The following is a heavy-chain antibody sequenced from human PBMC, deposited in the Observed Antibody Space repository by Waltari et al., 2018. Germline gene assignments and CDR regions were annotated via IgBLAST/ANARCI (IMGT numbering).Heavy chain of an antibody. CDR2: INPNRGGT. J-gene: IGHJ6*03. D-gene: IGHD1-26*01. Sequence: QVQLVQYGAEVKKPGASVKVACKASGYTLPGYYTHWVRRAPGQGHEWIGLINPNRGGTNYSHKFQGRVTITSDTSISTAYMELSRLSSDDTAVYYCAREGGSPGLYYYYMDVWGKGTTVTVSS. V-gene: IGHV1-2*06. CDR1: GYTLPGYY. CDR3: AREGGSPGLYYYYMDV.